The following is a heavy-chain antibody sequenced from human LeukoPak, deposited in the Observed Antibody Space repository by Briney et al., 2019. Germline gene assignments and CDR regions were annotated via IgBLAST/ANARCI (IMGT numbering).Heavy chain of an antibody. D-gene: IGHD3-3*01. CDR2: LHPSGST. Sequence: SETLSLTCAVSGGSFSGYYSNWIRQPPGKGLGWIGELHPSGSTSYNTSLRSRLTISMDTSKNQCSLKLTSVTAADTAMYFCVSGVDSAKLGYWGQGTLVTVSS. CDR3: VSGVDSAKLGY. J-gene: IGHJ4*02. CDR1: GGSFSGYY. V-gene: IGHV4-34*01.